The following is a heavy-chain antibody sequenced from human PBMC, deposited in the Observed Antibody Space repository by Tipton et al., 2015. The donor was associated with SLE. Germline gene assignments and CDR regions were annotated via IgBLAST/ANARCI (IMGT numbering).Heavy chain of an antibody. CDR1: GFSFSSYA. CDR3: AKDTSPSGSYDFDY. V-gene: IGHV3-23*04. Sequence: QLVQSGGGLVKPGGSLRLSCAASGFSFSSYAMNWVRQAPGKGLEWVSVISGSGGSTDYADSVKGRFTISRDNSKNTLYLQMNSLRAEDTAVYYCAKDTSPSGSYDFDYWGQGTLVTVSS. J-gene: IGHJ4*02. CDR2: ISGSGGST. D-gene: IGHD1-26*01.